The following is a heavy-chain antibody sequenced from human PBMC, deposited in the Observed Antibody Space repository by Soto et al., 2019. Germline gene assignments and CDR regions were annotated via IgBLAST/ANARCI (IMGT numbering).Heavy chain of an antibody. V-gene: IGHV3-33*01. J-gene: IGHJ6*02. CDR3: ARDRYAGNYFYYGMDV. Sequence: GGSLRLSCAASGITFNRNGMHWVRQAPGKGLEWVAVIWYDGSKKYYSDSVKGRFTISRDNSKNTLYLQMDSVRAEDTAVYYCARDRYAGNYFYYGMDVWGQGTTVTVSS. CDR2: IWYDGSKK. D-gene: IGHD2-8*01. CDR1: GITFNRNG.